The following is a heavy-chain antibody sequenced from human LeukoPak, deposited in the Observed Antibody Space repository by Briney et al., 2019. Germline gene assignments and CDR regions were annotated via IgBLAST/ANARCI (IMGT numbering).Heavy chain of an antibody. CDR2: ISAYNGNT. Sequence: ASVKVSCKASGYTFTSYGISWVRQAPGQGLEWMGWISAYNGNTNYAQKLQGRVTMTTDTSTSTAYMELSSLRSEDTAVYYCAREGVAAAGTWWFDPWGQGTLVTVSS. CDR1: GYTFTSYG. D-gene: IGHD6-13*01. J-gene: IGHJ5*02. V-gene: IGHV1-18*01. CDR3: AREGVAAAGTWWFDP.